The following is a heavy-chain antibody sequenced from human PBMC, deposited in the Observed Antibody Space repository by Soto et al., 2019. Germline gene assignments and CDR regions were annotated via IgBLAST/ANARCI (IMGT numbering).Heavy chain of an antibody. V-gene: IGHV1-3*01. Sequence: QVQLVQSGPEVKKPGASVKVSCKASGYTFTTYAINWVRQAPGQGLEWMGWINAGNGNTEFSERFRGRVTITRDTSASTAHMELTGLTSEGTAVYYCARRFKSAGWLDAWGQGTLVTVSS. D-gene: IGHD3-10*01. CDR1: GYTFTTYA. CDR2: INAGNGNT. J-gene: IGHJ5*02. CDR3: ARRFKSAGWLDA.